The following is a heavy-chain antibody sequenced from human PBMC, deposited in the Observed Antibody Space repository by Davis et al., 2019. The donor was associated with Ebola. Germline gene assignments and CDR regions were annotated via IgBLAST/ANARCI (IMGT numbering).Heavy chain of an antibody. D-gene: IGHD3-10*01. V-gene: IGHV1-18*04. CDR1: GYTFSSYS. J-gene: IGHJ6*04. CDR2: ISAYNGHT. Sequence: AASVKVSCKTSGYTFSSYSVSWVRHAPGQGLEWVGWISAYNGHTNYAQKLQGRVTMTTDTSTSVAYMEVRGLTSDDTAVYYCARDLATSSGAHFFYFGMDVWGEGTSVAVSS. CDR3: ARDLATSSGAHFFYFGMDV.